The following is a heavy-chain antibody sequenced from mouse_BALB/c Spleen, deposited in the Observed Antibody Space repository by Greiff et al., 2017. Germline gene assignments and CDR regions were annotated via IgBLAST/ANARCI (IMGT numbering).Heavy chain of an antibody. J-gene: IGHJ4*01. D-gene: IGHD2-4*01. CDR1: GFSLTSYG. Sequence: VQVVESGPGLVQPSQSLSITCTVSGFSLTSYGVHWVRQSPGKGLEWLGVIWSGGSTDYNAAFISRLSISKDNSKSQVFFKMNSLQANDTAIYYCARTGGLPLYAMDYWGQGTSVTVSS. V-gene: IGHV2-2*02. CDR3: ARTGGLPLYAMDY. CDR2: IWSGGST.